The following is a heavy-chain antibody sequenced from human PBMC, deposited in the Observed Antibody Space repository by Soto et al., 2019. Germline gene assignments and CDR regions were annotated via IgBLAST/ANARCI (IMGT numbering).Heavy chain of an antibody. Sequence: ESGGGLVQPGGSLRLSCAASGFVLSSYSMSWVRQAPGKGLEWVSYIGTGTRTRYYADSVKGRFTISRDNGKNSLFLQMNSLRAEDTALYYCARSYRYGFGYWGQGTLVTVSS. D-gene: IGHD5-18*01. V-gene: IGHV3-48*01. CDR1: GFVLSSYS. CDR3: ARSYRYGFGY. CDR2: IGTGTRTR. J-gene: IGHJ4*02.